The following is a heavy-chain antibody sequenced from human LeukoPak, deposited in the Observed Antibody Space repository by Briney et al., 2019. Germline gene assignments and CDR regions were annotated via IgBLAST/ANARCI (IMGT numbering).Heavy chain of an antibody. J-gene: IGHJ4*02. D-gene: IGHD2-2*01. CDR2: ISSSSSTI. CDR1: GFTFSSYS. V-gene: IGHV3-48*04. Sequence: GGSLRLSCAASGFTFSSYSMNWVRQAPGKGLEWVSYISSSSSTIYYADSVKGRFTISRDNAKNSLYLQMNSLRAEDTAVYYCARECRVSSTPLYYFDYWGQETLVTVSS. CDR3: ARECRVSSTPLYYFDY.